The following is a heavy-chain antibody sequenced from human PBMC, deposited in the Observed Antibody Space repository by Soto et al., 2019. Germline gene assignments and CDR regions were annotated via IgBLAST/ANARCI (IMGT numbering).Heavy chain of an antibody. Sequence: SETLSLTCAVYGGSFSGYYWSWIRQPPGKGLEWIGEINHSGSTNYNPSLKSRVTISVDTSKNQLSLKLSSVTAADTAVYYCARLQLTGVDYWGQGTLVTVSS. V-gene: IGHV4-34*01. CDR2: INHSGST. D-gene: IGHD7-27*01. CDR3: ARLQLTGVDY. J-gene: IGHJ4*02. CDR1: GGSFSGYY.